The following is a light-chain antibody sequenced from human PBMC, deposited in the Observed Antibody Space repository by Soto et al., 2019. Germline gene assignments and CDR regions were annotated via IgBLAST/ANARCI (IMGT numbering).Light chain of an antibody. J-gene: IGLJ1*01. Sequence: QSVLTQPASVSGSPGQSIAISCTGSSSDVGGYNYVSWYQQHPGKAPKFMIYEVSNRPSGVSNRFSGSKSGNTASLTISGLQAEDEADYYCTSYTSTNILVFGTGTKLTVL. V-gene: IGLV2-14*01. CDR3: TSYTSTNILV. CDR2: EVS. CDR1: SSDVGGYNY.